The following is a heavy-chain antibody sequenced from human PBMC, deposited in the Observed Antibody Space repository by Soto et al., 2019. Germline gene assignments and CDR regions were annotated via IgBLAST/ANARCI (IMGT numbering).Heavy chain of an antibody. J-gene: IGHJ6*02. CDR1: GLTFYNHA. Sequence: QVQLVESGGGVVHPGRSLRVSCAASGLTFYNHAMHWVRQAPGKGLEWVAVVSYDGGNKDYADSVKGRFTISRDNSKNTVSLQMSNLRAEDTAVYYCTRGRGLHYYDMDVWGQGTTVTVSS. CDR2: VSYDGGNK. CDR3: TRGRGLHYYDMDV. V-gene: IGHV3-30-3*01. D-gene: IGHD3-16*01.